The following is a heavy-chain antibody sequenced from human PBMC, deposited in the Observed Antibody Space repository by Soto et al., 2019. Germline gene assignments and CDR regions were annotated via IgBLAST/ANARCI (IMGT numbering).Heavy chain of an antibody. Sequence: QVELVESGGGVVQPGRSLRLSCAASGFTFSIDGMHWVRQAPGKGLEWVAVTSYDGSTRYYADSVKGRFTISRDNSKNTLYLEMNSLRADDTAVYYCTGEVASGYWGQGTLVTVSS. CDR3: TGEVASGY. J-gene: IGHJ4*02. CDR1: GFTFSIDG. V-gene: IGHV3-30*03. CDR2: TSYDGSTR. D-gene: IGHD2-8*02.